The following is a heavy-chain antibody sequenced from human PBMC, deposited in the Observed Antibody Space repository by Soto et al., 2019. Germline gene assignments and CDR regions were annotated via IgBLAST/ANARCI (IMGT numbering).Heavy chain of an antibody. Sequence: EVQLLESGGGSVQPGGSLRLSCAASEFTFSNYAMSWVRQAPGKGLEWVSAISYGGGTTYYADSVKGRFTISRDNSKNTLYLQMNSLRDEDTAVYYCAKNPGYYYDSTGYHFDYWGQGTLVTVSS. J-gene: IGHJ4*02. CDR1: EFTFSNYA. CDR3: AKNPGYYYDSTGYHFDY. D-gene: IGHD3-22*01. CDR2: ISYGGGTT. V-gene: IGHV3-23*01.